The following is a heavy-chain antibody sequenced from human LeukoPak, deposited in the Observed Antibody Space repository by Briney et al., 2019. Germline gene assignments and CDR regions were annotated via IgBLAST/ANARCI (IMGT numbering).Heavy chain of an antibody. CDR3: ARGLRQLVRSWHY. D-gene: IGHD6-6*01. J-gene: IGHJ4*02. CDR1: GGSFSGYS. Sequence: SETLSLTCAVYGGSFSGYSWSWIRQPPGKGLEWIGEINHRGSTNYNPSLKSRVTISVDTSKNQFSLKLSSVTAADTAVYYCARGLRQLVRSWHYWGQGTLVTVSS. CDR2: INHRGST. V-gene: IGHV4-34*01.